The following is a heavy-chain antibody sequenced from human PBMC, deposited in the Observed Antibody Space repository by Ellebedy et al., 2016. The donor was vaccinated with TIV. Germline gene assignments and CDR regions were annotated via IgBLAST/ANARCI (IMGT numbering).Heavy chain of an antibody. CDR2: MNPNSGKT. V-gene: IGHV1-8*01. CDR3: ARGPVGAAY. Sequence: AASVKVSCKASGSTFSIYDINWVRQDTGQGLEWMGWMNPNSGKTDYAQKFQGRVTMTANTSISTAYMELSSLTSADTAVYYCARGPVGAAYWGQGTLVTVSS. CDR1: GSTFSIYD. J-gene: IGHJ4*02. D-gene: IGHD1-26*01.